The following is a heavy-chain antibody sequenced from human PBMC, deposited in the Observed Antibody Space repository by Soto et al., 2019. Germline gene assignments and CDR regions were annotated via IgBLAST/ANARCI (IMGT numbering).Heavy chain of an antibody. CDR1: GGTFSSYA. CDR2: IIPIFGTA. J-gene: IGHJ6*02. CDR3: ARSTYHFWSGHIGISSYYYYGMDV. V-gene: IGHV1-69*13. D-gene: IGHD3-3*02. Sequence: GASVKVSCKASGGTFSSYAISWARQAPGQGLEWMGGIIPIFGTANYAQKFQGRVTITADESTSTAYMELSSLRSEDTAVYYCARSTYHFWSGHIGISSYYYYGMDVWGQGTTVTVSS.